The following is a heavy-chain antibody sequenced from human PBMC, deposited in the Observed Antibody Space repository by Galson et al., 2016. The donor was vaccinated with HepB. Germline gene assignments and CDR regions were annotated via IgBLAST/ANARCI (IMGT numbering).Heavy chain of an antibody. Sequence: SLRLSCAASGFTFSNHWMTWVRQAPGKGLEWVANIKQDGGEKYYVDSVKGRFTISRDNAKHTVYLQMNSLRVEDTAVYYCAKGGYYGSGVPWGFDYWGQGTLVTVSS. V-gene: IGHV3-7*03. D-gene: IGHD3-10*01. J-gene: IGHJ4*02. CDR3: AKGGYYGSGVPWGFDY. CDR2: IKQDGGEK. CDR1: GFTFSNHW.